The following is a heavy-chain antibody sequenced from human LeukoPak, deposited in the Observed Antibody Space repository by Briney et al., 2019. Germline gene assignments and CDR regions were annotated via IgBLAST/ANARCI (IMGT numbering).Heavy chain of an antibody. D-gene: IGHD3-16*01. CDR3: AREGAVPGIDP. CDR1: GYSITTGFS. Sequence: PSETLSLTCAVSGYSITTGFSWGWIRQPPGKGLEWIATISYNGNTYYNPSLKSRVTISADTSKSQFSVRLTSVTAADTAVYYCAREGAVPGIDPWGQGKSVTISS. CDR2: ISYNGNT. J-gene: IGHJ5*02. V-gene: IGHV4-38-2*02.